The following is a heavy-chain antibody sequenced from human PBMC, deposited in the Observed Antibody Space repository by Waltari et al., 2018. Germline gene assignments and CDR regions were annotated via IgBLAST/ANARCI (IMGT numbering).Heavy chain of an antibody. J-gene: IGHJ3*02. Sequence: QVQLVESGGGVVQPGRSLRLSCAASGFTFSSYAMHWVRQAPGKGLEWVAVISYDGSNKYYADPVKGRFTISRDNSKNTLYLQMNSLRAEDTAVYYCARERLAVAGAFDIWGQGTMVTVSS. D-gene: IGHD6-19*01. CDR1: GFTFSSYA. CDR3: ARERLAVAGAFDI. V-gene: IGHV3-30-3*01. CDR2: ISYDGSNK.